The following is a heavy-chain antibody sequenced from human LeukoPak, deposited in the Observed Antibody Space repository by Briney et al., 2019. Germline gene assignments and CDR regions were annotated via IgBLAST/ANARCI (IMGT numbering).Heavy chain of an antibody. V-gene: IGHV3-23*01. CDR2: ISGSGGST. J-gene: IGHJ4*02. D-gene: IGHD7-27*01. CDR1: GFTFSSYA. Sequence: SGGSLRLSCAASGFTFSSYAMSWVRQAPGKGLEWVSAISGSGGSTYYADSVKGRFTISRDNSNNTRYLQMNSLNGEDTAVYYCVRGKLTGDSRLDYWRQGPLLTVSS. CDR3: VRGKLTGDSRLDY.